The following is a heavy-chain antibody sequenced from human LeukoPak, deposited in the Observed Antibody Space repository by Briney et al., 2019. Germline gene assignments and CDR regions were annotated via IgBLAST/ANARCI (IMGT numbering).Heavy chain of an antibody. V-gene: IGHV3-23*01. CDR2: ISGSGGST. CDR3: AKDLIYSPY. Sequence: GGSLRLSCAASGFTFSTASLHWVRQAPGKGLEWVSAISGSGGSTYYADSVKGRFTISRDNSKNTLYLQMNSLRAEDTAVYYCAKDLIYSPYWGQGTLVTVSS. CDR1: GFTFSTAS. J-gene: IGHJ4*02. D-gene: IGHD4-11*01.